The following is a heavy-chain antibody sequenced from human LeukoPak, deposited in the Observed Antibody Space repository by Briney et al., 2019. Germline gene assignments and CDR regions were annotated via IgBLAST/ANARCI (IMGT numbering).Heavy chain of an antibody. CDR3: ARAPDSSGIGY. D-gene: IGHD6-19*01. V-gene: IGHV1-69*04. CDR2: IIPIPGIA. CDR1: GGTFSSYA. J-gene: IGHJ4*02. Sequence: SVKVSCKASGGTFSSYAISWVRQAPGQGLEWMGRIIPIPGIANYAQKFQGRVTITADKSTSTAYMELSSLRSEDTAVYYCARAPDSSGIGYWGQGTLVTVSS.